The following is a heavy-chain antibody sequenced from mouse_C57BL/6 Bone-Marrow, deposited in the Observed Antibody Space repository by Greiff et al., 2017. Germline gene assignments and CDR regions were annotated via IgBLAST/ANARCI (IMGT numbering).Heavy chain of an antibody. J-gene: IGHJ3*01. CDR1: GFTFSDYY. CDR3: ARHGEDNWPFAY. CDR2: ISNGGGST. Sequence: EVKLMESGGGLVQPGGSLKLSCAASGFTFSDYYMYWVRQTPEKRLEWVAYISNGGGSTYYPDPGKGGFTISRDNAKNTLYLQMSRLKSEDTAMYYCARHGEDNWPFAYWGQGTLVTVSA. D-gene: IGHD4-1*01. V-gene: IGHV5-12*01.